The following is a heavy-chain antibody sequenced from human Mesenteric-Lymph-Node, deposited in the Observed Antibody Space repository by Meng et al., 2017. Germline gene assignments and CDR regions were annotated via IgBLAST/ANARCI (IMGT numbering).Heavy chain of an antibody. CDR1: GWSFSVYY. CDR3: GRDQGRELINH. CDR2: VYHRGDT. V-gene: IGHV4-34*01. J-gene: IGHJ4*02. D-gene: IGHD1-7*01. Sequence: QVHPQQWCAVMLKPSDPLSCTCAGFGWSFSVYYWRWVRQHPGKGLEWIGEVYHRGDTNYNPSLKSRVDISVDKSKNQFYLSLFSVTAADTAVYYCGRDQGRELINHWGQGTLVTVSS.